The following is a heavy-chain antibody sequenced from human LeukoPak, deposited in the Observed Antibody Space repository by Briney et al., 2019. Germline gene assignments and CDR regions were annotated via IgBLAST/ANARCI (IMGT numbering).Heavy chain of an antibody. J-gene: IGHJ3*02. D-gene: IGHD1-26*01. Sequence: PSETLSLTCTVSGGSISSYYWSWIRQPPGKGLEWIGYIYYSGSTNYNPSLRSRVTMSVDTSKNQFSLKLSSVTAADTAVYYCAREGELLGEDDAFDIWGQGTMVTVSS. V-gene: IGHV4-59*12. CDR3: AREGELLGEDDAFDI. CDR2: IYYSGST. CDR1: GGSISSYY.